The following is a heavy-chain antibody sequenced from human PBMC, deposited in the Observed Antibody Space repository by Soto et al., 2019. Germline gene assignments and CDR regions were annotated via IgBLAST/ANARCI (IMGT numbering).Heavy chain of an antibody. J-gene: IGHJ4*02. Sequence: EVQLLESGGGLVQPGGSLRLSCAASGFTFSSYAMSWVRQAPGNGLEWVSAISGSGGSTYYADSVKGRFTISRDNSKNTLYLQMNSLRAEETAVYYCAKDWENIVVVVAATPATPLSYWGQGTLVTVSS. CDR1: GFTFSSYA. CDR2: ISGSGGST. D-gene: IGHD2-15*01. CDR3: AKDWENIVVVVAATPATPLSY. V-gene: IGHV3-23*01.